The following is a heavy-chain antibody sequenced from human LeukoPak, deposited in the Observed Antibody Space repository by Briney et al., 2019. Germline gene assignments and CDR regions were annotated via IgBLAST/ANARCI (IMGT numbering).Heavy chain of an antibody. CDR3: ARVPRGVYSHVFDY. Sequence: GGSLRLSCAASGFTFSSYSMNWVRQAPGKGLEWVSSTSSSSSYIYYADSVKGRFTISRDNAKNSLYLQMNSLRAEDTAVYYRARVPRGVYSHVFDYWGQGTLVTVSS. CDR1: GFTFSSYS. CDR2: TSSSSSYI. V-gene: IGHV3-21*01. J-gene: IGHJ4*02. D-gene: IGHD1-26*01.